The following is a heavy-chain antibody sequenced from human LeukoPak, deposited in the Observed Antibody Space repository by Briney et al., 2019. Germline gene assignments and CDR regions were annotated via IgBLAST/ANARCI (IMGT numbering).Heavy chain of an antibody. J-gene: IGHJ5*02. Sequence: SETLSLTCTVSGGSISSYYWSWIRQPPGKGLGWIGYIYYSGSTNYNPSLKSRVTISVDTSKNQFSLKLSSVTAADTAVYYCARLDSSGWYDRGNWFDPWGQGTLVTVSS. CDR3: ARLDSSGWYDRGNWFDP. CDR1: GGSISSYY. V-gene: IGHV4-59*08. CDR2: IYYSGST. D-gene: IGHD6-19*01.